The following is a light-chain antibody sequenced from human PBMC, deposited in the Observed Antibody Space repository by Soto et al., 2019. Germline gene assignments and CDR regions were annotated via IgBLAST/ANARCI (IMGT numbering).Light chain of an antibody. Sequence: EVVLTQSPDTLALSRGERATLSCRASQSVSSSYLAWYQHRPGQAPRLLIFGASSRATGIPDRFSGTGSGTDFTLTISRLEPEDFAVYYCQQYGNSPWTFGQGTKVDIK. CDR1: QSVSSSY. CDR3: QQYGNSPWT. V-gene: IGKV3-20*01. J-gene: IGKJ1*01. CDR2: GAS.